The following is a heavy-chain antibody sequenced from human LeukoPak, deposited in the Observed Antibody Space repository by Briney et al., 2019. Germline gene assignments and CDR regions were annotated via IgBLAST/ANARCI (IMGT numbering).Heavy chain of an antibody. CDR3: ATAPHMITFGGVKITPDY. CDR1: GGTFSSYA. D-gene: IGHD3-16*01. Sequence: SVKVSCKASGGTFSSYAISWVRQAPGQGLEWMGRIIPILGIANYAQKFQGRVTMTEDTSTDTAYMELSSLRSEDTAVYYCATAPHMITFGGVKITPDYWGQGTLVAVSS. V-gene: IGHV1-69*04. CDR2: IIPILGIA. J-gene: IGHJ4*02.